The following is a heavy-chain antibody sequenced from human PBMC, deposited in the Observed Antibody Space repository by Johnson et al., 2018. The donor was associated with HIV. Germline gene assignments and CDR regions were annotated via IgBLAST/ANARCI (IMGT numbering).Heavy chain of an antibody. CDR2: IKKDGSEK. CDR1: GFTFSSYG. CDR3: ARDSWPSSPDAFDL. J-gene: IGHJ3*01. V-gene: IGHV3-7*03. Sequence: VQLVESGGGLVQPGGSLRLSCAASGFTFSSYGMHWVRQAPGKGLEWVANIKKDGSEKYYVDSVKGRFTISRDNAKNSLYLQMNSLRAEDTAVYYCARDSWPSSPDAFDLWGQGTMVTVSS.